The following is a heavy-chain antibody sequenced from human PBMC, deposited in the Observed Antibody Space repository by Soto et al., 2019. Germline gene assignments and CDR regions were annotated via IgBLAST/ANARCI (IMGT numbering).Heavy chain of an antibody. CDR2: ARNKVNGYTT. J-gene: IGHJ4*02. V-gene: IGHV3-72*01. CDR1: GFTFSDHY. Sequence: PGGSLRLSCAASGFTFSDHYMDWVRQAPGEGLEWVGRARNKVNGYTTAYAASVKGRFTISRDNSKNTLYLQMNSLRAEDTAVYYCAKARLVTTLDYWGQGTLVTVSS. CDR3: AKARLVTTLDY. D-gene: IGHD4-17*01.